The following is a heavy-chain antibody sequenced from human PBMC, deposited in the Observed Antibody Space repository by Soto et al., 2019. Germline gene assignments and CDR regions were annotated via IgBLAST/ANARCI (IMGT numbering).Heavy chain of an antibody. CDR2: IKQDGGEE. V-gene: IGHV3-7*01. J-gene: IGHJ3*01. Sequence: AGSVRHSCAESGFIFSADSRSWVRQSPGKGLEGVANIKQDGGEEDYVDSVKGRLTISRDNAKNSLYLQMNSLRAEDTAVYYCARVYYESRGPTKYRALDCWGQGTMVTVSS. CDR1: GFIFSADS. D-gene: IGHD3-22*01. CDR3: ARVYYESRGPTKYRALDC.